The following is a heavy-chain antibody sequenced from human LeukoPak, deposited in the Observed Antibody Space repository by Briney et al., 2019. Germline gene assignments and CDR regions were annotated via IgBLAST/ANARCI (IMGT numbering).Heavy chain of an antibody. D-gene: IGHD5/OR15-5a*01. Sequence: SVKVSCKASGGTFSSYAISWVRQAPGQGLEWMGRIIPILGIANYAQKFQGRVTITADKSTSTAYMELSSLRSEDTAVYYCVFYDTDYFDYWGQGTLVTVSS. CDR2: IIPILGIA. CDR1: GGTFSSYA. J-gene: IGHJ4*02. CDR3: VFYDTDYFDY. V-gene: IGHV1-69*04.